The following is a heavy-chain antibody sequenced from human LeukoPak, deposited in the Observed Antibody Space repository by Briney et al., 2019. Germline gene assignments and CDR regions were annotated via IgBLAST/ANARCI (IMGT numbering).Heavy chain of an antibody. CDR2: INPSGGST. Sequence: ASVKVSCKASGYTFTSYYMHWVRQAPGQGLEWMGIINPSGGSTSYAQKFQGRVTMTRDTSTSTVYMELSSLRSEDTAVYYCVRDGETGYDSSGYYYNYWGQGTLVTVSS. D-gene: IGHD3-22*01. CDR3: VRDGETGYDSSGYYYNY. V-gene: IGHV1-46*01. CDR1: GYTFTSYY. J-gene: IGHJ4*02.